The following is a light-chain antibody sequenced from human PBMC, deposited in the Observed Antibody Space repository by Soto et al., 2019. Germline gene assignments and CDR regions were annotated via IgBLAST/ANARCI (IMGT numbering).Light chain of an antibody. CDR1: SSNIGAGYD. V-gene: IGLV1-40*01. CDR2: ANS. CDR3: QSYDSSLSGLDV. Sequence: QSVLTQPPSVSGAPGQRVTISCTGSSSNIGAGYDVHWYQQLPGRAPKLLIYANSNRPSGVPDRFSGSRSGTSASLAITGLQAEDEADYSCQSYDSSLSGLDVFGTGTKVTVL. J-gene: IGLJ1*01.